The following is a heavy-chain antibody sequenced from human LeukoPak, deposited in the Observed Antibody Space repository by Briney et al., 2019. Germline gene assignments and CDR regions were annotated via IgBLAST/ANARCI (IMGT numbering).Heavy chain of an antibody. V-gene: IGHV1-2*02. CDR1: GYTFTGYY. CDR2: INPNSGGT. D-gene: IGHD3-10*01. Sequence: ASVKVSCKASGYTFTGYYMHWVRQAPGQGLEWMGWINPNSGGTNYAQKFQGRVTMTRDTSISTAYMELSRLRSDDTAVYYCAKGQARYYYGSGPPNYYYYMDVWGKGTTVTISS. J-gene: IGHJ6*03. CDR3: AKGQARYYYGSGPPNYYYYMDV.